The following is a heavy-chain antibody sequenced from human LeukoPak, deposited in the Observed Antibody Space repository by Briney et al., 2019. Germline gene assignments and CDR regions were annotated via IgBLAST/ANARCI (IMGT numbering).Heavy chain of an antibody. V-gene: IGHV1-2*02. Sequence: ASVKVSCKASGYIFTGYYMHWVRQAPGQGLEWMGWINPNSGGTNYAQKFQGRVTMTTDTSITTAYMELSELRSDYTAVYDRAREEGSGCYDSWGQGTMLTVST. J-gene: IGHJ4*02. CDR3: AREEGSGCYDS. CDR2: INPNSGGT. D-gene: IGHD6-19*01. CDR1: GYIFTGYY.